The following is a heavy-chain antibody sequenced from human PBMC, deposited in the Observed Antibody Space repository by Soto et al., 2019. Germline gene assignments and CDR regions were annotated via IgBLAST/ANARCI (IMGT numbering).Heavy chain of an antibody. D-gene: IGHD4-4*01. Sequence: GGSLRLSCAASGFTFSSYGMHWVRQAPGKGLEWVAVIWYDGSNKYYADSVKGRFTISRDNSKNTLYLQMNSLRAEDTAVYYCAREVVTTGTYYFDYWGQGTLVTVSS. CDR3: AREVVTTGTYYFDY. CDR1: GFTFSSYG. V-gene: IGHV3-33*01. J-gene: IGHJ4*02. CDR2: IWYDGSNK.